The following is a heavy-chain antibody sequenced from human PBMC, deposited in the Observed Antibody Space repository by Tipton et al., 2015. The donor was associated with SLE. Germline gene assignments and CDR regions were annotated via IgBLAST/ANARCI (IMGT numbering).Heavy chain of an antibody. CDR3: ANGGCSGSYSYYYYMDV. CDR2: IWYDGSNK. Sequence: SLRLSCAASGFTFSSYGMHWVRQAPGKGLEWVAVIWYDGSNKYYADSVKGRFTISRDNSKNTLYLQMNSLRAEDTAVYYCANGGCSGSYSYYYYMDVWGKGTTVTVSS. J-gene: IGHJ6*03. V-gene: IGHV3-33*06. CDR1: GFTFSSYG. D-gene: IGHD1-26*01.